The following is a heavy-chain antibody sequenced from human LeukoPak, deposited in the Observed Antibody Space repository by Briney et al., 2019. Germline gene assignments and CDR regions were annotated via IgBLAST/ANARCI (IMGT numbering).Heavy chain of an antibody. J-gene: IGHJ4*02. CDR3: ARRLAAAGTRLLWHDY. CDR2: IYYSGST. CDR1: GGSISSSSYY. Sequence: PSETLSLTCTVSGGSISSSSYYWGWIRQPPGKGLEWIRRIYYSGSTYYNPSLKSRVTISVDTSKNQFSLKVSSVTAADTAVYYCARRLAAAGTRLLWHDYWGQGTLVTVSS. V-gene: IGHV4-39*01. D-gene: IGHD6-13*01.